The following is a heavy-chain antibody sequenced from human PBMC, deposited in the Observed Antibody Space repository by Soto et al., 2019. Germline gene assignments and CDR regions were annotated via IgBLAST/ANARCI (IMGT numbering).Heavy chain of an antibody. CDR3: ARDPYCISTSCYLAPFDY. Sequence: ASVKVSCKASGYTFTSYGISWVRQAPGQGLEWMGWISAYNGNTNYAQKLQGRVTMTTDTSTSTAYMELRSLRSDDTAVYYCARDPYCISTSCYLAPFDYWGQGTLVTVSS. CDR1: GYTFTSYG. D-gene: IGHD2-2*01. J-gene: IGHJ4*02. CDR2: ISAYNGNT. V-gene: IGHV1-18*01.